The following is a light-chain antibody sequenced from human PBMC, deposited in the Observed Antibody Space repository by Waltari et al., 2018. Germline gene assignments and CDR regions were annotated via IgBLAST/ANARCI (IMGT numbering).Light chain of an antibody. Sequence: VLTQTPATLSLIPGERATLSCSASQSVNNFVGWYQQKSVQAPRLLIYDASNRAAGIPARFSGSGSGTEFTLTITSLDHEDFAIYYCQQRSNLLTFGGGTKVEIK. J-gene: IGKJ4*01. CDR1: QSVNNF. V-gene: IGKV3-11*01. CDR3: QQRSNLLT. CDR2: DAS.